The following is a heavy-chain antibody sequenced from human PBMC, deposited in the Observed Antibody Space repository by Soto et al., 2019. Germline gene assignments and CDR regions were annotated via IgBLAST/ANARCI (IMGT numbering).Heavy chain of an antibody. V-gene: IGHV1-18*01. CDR3: ERGDAAAAFFDY. D-gene: IGHD6-13*01. CDR1: GYTFTSYG. CDR2: ISAYNGNT. J-gene: IGHJ4*02. Sequence: ASVKVSFNASGYTFTSYGITLVRHAPGQRREWMGWISAYNGNTKCAQKLQGRGTMTTKTSTRRAYMELRSLRADDAAVSFRERGDAAAAFFDYCREGTLVAV.